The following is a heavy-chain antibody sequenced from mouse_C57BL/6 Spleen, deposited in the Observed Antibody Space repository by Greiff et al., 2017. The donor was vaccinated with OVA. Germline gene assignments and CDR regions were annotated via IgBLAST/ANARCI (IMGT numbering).Heavy chain of an antibody. CDR2: INPNNGGT. CDR3: ARGRYGNLDY. Sequence: EVQLQQSGPELVKPGASVKMSCKASGYTFTDYNMHWVKQSHGKSLEWIGYINPNNGGTSYNQKFPGKATLTVNKSSSTAYMELRSLTSEDSAVYYCARGRYGNLDYWGQGTTLTVSS. V-gene: IGHV1-22*01. J-gene: IGHJ2*01. CDR1: GYTFTDYN. D-gene: IGHD2-10*02.